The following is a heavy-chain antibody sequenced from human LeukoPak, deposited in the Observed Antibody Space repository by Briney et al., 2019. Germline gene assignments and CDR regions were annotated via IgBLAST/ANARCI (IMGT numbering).Heavy chain of an antibody. Sequence: GSLRLSCAASGFTFSSHGMNWVRQAPGKGLEWIGYIYYTGSTSYNPSLRSRVTMSADTSKNQFSLKLSSVTAADTAVYYCASRKLGNDYWGQGTLVTVSS. V-gene: IGHV4-59*11. CDR1: GFTFSSHG. CDR2: IYYTGST. J-gene: IGHJ4*02. D-gene: IGHD7-27*01. CDR3: ASRKLGNDY.